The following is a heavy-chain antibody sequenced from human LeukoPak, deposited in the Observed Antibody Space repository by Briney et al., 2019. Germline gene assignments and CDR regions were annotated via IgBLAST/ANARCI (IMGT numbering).Heavy chain of an antibody. CDR1: GGTFSSYA. CDR3: ARPSYYDSSGYYGY. D-gene: IGHD3-22*01. V-gene: IGHV1-69*04. CDR2: IIPILGIA. J-gene: IGHJ4*02. Sequence: ASVKVSCKASGGTFSSYAISWVRQAPGQGLEWMGRIIPILGIANYAQKFQSRVTITADKSTSTAYMELSSLRSEDTAVYYCARPSYYDSSGYYGYWGQGTLVTVSS.